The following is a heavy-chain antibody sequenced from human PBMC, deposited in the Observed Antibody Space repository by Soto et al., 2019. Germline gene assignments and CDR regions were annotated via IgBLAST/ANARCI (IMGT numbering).Heavy chain of an antibody. D-gene: IGHD3-10*01. CDR3: ARHFYGSGTYYYYMDV. Sequence: QLQLQESGPGLVKPSETLSLTCTVSGGSISSSSYYWGWIRQPPGKGLEWIGSIYYSGSTYYNPPLKSRVTISVDTSKNQFSLKLSSVTAADTAVYYCARHFYGSGTYYYYMDVWGKGTTVTVSS. CDR2: IYYSGST. V-gene: IGHV4-39*01. CDR1: GGSISSSSYY. J-gene: IGHJ6*03.